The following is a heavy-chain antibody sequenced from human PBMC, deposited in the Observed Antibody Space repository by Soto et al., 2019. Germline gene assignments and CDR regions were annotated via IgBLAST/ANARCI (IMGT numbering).Heavy chain of an antibody. Sequence: ASVKVSCKASGYTFTSYAMNWVRQVPGQGLEWMGWINTNTGNPTYAQGFTGRFVFSLDTSVSTAYLQICSLKAEDTAVYYCARADDSSGYYGYYYYGMDVWGQGTTVTVSS. CDR2: INTNTGNP. V-gene: IGHV7-4-1*01. CDR1: GYTFTSYA. J-gene: IGHJ6*02. CDR3: ARADDSSGYYGYYYYGMDV. D-gene: IGHD3-22*01.